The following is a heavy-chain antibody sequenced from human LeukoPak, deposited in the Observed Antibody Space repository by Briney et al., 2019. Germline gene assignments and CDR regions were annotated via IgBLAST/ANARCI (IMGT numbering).Heavy chain of an antibody. J-gene: IGHJ4*02. D-gene: IGHD3-10*01. CDR2: IYPDDSRT. CDR1: GYNFPKSW. Sequence: GASLKISCRASGYNFPKSWIGWVRQMPGKGLEWVAIIYPDDSRTNYSPSFQGHLTISVDRSINTAYLQWSSLRASDTAMYYCARPDYFASHDWGQGTLVTVST. V-gene: IGHV5-51*01. CDR3: ARPDYFASHD.